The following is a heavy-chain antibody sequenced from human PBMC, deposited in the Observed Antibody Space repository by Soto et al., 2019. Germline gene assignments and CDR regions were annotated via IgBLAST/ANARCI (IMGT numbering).Heavy chain of an antibody. V-gene: IGHV3-23*01. D-gene: IGHD4-17*01. CDR3: AKAPTVTTYGSVYLDY. J-gene: IGHJ4*02. Sequence: VQLLESWGGLVQPGGSLRLSCAASGFTFSSYAMTWVRQAPVKGMDWVSAISGSGGTTYYADSVTGRFTISRDNSKNTMYLQMNSLRAEDTAVYYCAKAPTVTTYGSVYLDYWGQGTLVTLSS. CDR2: ISGSGGTT. CDR1: GFTFSSYA.